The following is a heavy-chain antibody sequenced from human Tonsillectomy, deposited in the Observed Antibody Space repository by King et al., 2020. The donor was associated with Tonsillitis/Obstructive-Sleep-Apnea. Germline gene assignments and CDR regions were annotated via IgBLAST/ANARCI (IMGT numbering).Heavy chain of an antibody. D-gene: IGHD5-18*01. CDR1: GFTFSTSG. CDR2: IWFDGSNK. V-gene: IGHV3-33*06. J-gene: IGHJ3*02. CDR3: AKDRGFTYGPSDAFDI. Sequence: VQLVESGGGVVQPGRSLRLSCAASGFTFSTSGMHWVRQAPGKGLEWVAVIWFDGSNKYYTDSVKGRFTISRDNSKNTLYLQMNSLRAEDTAVDYCAKDRGFTYGPSDAFDIWGQGTMVTVSS.